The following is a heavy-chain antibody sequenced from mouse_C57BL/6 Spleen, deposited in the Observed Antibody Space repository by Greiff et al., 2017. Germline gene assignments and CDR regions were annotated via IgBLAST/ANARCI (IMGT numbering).Heavy chain of an antibody. CDR1: GFTFSSYA. V-gene: IGHV5-4*01. CDR2: ISDGGSYT. Sequence: DVHLVESGGGLVKPGGSLKLSCAASGFTFSSYAMSWVRQTPEKRLEWVATISDGGSYTSYPDNVKGRFTISRDNAKNNLYLQMSHLKSEDTAMYYCANSKGYAMDYWGQGTSVTVSS. CDR3: ANSKGYAMDY. J-gene: IGHJ4*01. D-gene: IGHD2-5*01.